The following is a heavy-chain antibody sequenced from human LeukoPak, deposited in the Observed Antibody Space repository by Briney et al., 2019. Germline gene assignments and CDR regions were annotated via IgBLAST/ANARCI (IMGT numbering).Heavy chain of an antibody. CDR3: LMPVTKGGSDWFGP. Sequence: GRSLRLSCAASGFTFSSYAMHWVRQAPGKGLEWVAVISYDGSNKYYADSVKGRFTISRDNSKNTLYVQMTGLRAEDTAVYYCLMPVTKGGSDWFGPWGQGALDTVSS. D-gene: IGHD4-17*01. J-gene: IGHJ5*02. CDR2: ISYDGSNK. CDR1: GFTFSSYA. V-gene: IGHV3-30*04.